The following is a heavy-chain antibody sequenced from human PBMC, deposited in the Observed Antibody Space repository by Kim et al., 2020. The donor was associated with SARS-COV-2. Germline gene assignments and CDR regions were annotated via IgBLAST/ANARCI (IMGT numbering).Heavy chain of an antibody. CDR2: IRSKAYGGTT. Sequence: GGSLRLSCTASGFTFGDYAMSWVRQAPGKGLEWVGFIRSKAYGGTTEYAASVKGRFTISRDDSKSIAYLQMNSLKTEDTAVYYCTSHYDDYGDYGNYYFDYWGQGTLVTVSS. V-gene: IGHV3-49*04. CDR1: GFTFGDYA. J-gene: IGHJ4*02. D-gene: IGHD4-17*01. CDR3: TSHYDDYGDYGNYYFDY.